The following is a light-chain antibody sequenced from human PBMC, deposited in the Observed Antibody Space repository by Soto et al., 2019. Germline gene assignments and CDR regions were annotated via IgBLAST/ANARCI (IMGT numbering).Light chain of an antibody. Sequence: DIVLTQSPDSLAVSLGERATINCKSSQSVLYSSNNKNYLTWYQQRPGQPPKMLIYWASTRESGVPDRFSGSGSGTAFTLSIRSLQAEDVAIYYCQQYYSFPYTFGQGKKLEIK. CDR3: QQYYSFPYT. J-gene: IGKJ2*01. V-gene: IGKV4-1*01. CDR1: QSVLYSSNNKNY. CDR2: WAS.